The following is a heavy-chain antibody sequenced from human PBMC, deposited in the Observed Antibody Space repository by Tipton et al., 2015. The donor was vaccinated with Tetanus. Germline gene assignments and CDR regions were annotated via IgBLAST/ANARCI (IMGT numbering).Heavy chain of an antibody. CDR3: ARHGKFASGLRFFDY. Sequence: QLVQSGAEVKKAGESLRISCKGSGYSFTDYWITWVRQMPGEGLEWMGIIYPGDSDTRYSPSFQGHVTISADRSITTAYLQWSSVESSDTAIYYCARHGKFASGLRFFDYWGQGTLVTVSS. D-gene: IGHD6-19*01. V-gene: IGHV5-51*01. CDR1: GYSFTDYW. CDR2: IYPGDSDT. J-gene: IGHJ4*02.